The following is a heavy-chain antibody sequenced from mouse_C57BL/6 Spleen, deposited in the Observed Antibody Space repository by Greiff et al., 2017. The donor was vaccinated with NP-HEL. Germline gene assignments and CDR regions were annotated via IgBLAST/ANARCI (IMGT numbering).Heavy chain of an antibody. CDR2: IYPGDGDT. CDR1: GYAFSSSW. J-gene: IGHJ2*01. V-gene: IGHV1-82*01. D-gene: IGHD2-1*01. Sequence: QVHVKQSGPELVKPGASVKISCKASGYAFSSSWMNWVKQRPGKGLEWIGRIYPGDGDTNYNGKFKGKATLTADKSSSTAYMQLSSLTSEDSAVYFCARRGDYYGNSYFDYWGQGTTLTVSS. CDR3: ARRGDYYGNSYFDY.